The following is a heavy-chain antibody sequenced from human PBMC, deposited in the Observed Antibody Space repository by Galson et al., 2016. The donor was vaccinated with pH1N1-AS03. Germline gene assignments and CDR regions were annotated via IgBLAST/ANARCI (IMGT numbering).Heavy chain of an antibody. CDR2: IYHSGST. CDR1: SASISSYY. J-gene: IGHJ4*02. V-gene: IGHV4-59*01. CDR3: AGGSPAPFDY. D-gene: IGHD3-16*01. Sequence: LSLTCTFSSASISSYYLSWIRQPPGKGLEWIGYIYHSGSTNYNPSLKSRVTISIDTSKNQFSLKLSSVTAADTAVYYCAGGSPAPFDYWGQGTLFTVSS.